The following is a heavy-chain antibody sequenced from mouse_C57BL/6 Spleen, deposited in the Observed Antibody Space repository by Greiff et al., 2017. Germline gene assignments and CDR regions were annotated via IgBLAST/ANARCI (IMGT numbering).Heavy chain of an antibody. Sequence: EVKVEESGGGLVKPGGSLKLSCAASGFTFSDYGMHWVRQAPEKGLEWVAYISSGSSTIYYADTGKGRFTISRDNAKNTLFLQMTSLRSEDTAMYYCARASITTVDYWGQGTTLTVSS. CDR3: ARASITTVDY. CDR1: GFTFSDYG. V-gene: IGHV5-17*01. D-gene: IGHD1-1*01. CDR2: ISSGSSTI. J-gene: IGHJ2*01.